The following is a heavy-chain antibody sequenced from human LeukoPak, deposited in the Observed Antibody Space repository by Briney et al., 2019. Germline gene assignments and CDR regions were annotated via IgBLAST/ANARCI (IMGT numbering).Heavy chain of an antibody. CDR2: INPSGGRT. CDR1: GYTFTSYY. D-gene: IGHD6-19*01. V-gene: IGHV1-46*01. J-gene: IGHJ4*02. CDR3: ARRLAVAGTTLGFDY. Sequence: GGSVRVSCKASGYTFTSYYMHWVRQAPGQGGEGMGIINPSGGRTNYAQKFQGRVTMTRDTSTSTFYMELSSLRSEDTAVYYCARRLAVAGTTLGFDYWGQGTLLTLSS.